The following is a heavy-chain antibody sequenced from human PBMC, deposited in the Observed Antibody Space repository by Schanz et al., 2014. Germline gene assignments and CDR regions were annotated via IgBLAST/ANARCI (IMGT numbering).Heavy chain of an antibody. CDR3: ARKAPDYYASGSKNWFDP. V-gene: IGHV4-31*03. Sequence: QVQLQESGPGLVKPSQTLSLTCTVSGGSISSGGYYWSWIRQHPGKGLEWIGYIYDGGSTYYNPSLKSRVTISVDTSKNQFSLRLSSVTAADTAVYYCARKAPDYYASGSKNWFDPWGQGTLVTVSS. CDR2: IYDGGST. J-gene: IGHJ5*02. CDR1: GGSISSGGYY. D-gene: IGHD3-10*01.